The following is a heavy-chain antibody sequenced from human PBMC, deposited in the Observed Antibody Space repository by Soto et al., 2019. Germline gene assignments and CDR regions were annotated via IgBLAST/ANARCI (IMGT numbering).Heavy chain of an antibody. CDR1: GYTFTDYG. Sequence: QVQLVESGAEVKKPGASVKVSCKASGYTFTDYGISWVRQAPGQGREWMGWISGYNGNTKYAQKFQGRVTMTTDKPTNTAYMELRSLRSDDTAVYYCARDREYYYDSSGNYYYHYGLDVWGQGTTVTVS. CDR2: ISGYNGNT. J-gene: IGHJ6*02. V-gene: IGHV1-18*04. CDR3: ARDREYYYDSSGNYYYHYGLDV. D-gene: IGHD3-22*01.